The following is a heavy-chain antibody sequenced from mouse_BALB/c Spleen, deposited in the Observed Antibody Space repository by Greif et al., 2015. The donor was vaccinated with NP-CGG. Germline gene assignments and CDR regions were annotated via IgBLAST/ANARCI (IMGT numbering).Heavy chain of an antibody. V-gene: IGHV2-9*02. CDR2: IWGGGST. CDR3: AREGKLGRGYFDY. D-gene: IGHD4-1*01. Sequence: VKLMESGPGLVAPSQSLSITCTVSGFSLTSYGVHWVRQPPGKGLEWLGVIWGGGSTNYNSALMSRLSISKDNSKSXVFLKMNSLQTDDTAMYYCAREGKLGRGYFDYWGQGTTLTVSS. J-gene: IGHJ2*01. CDR1: GFSLTSYG.